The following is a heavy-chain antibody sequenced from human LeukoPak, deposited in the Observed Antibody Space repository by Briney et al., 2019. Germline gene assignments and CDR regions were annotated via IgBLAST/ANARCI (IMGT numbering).Heavy chain of an antibody. Sequence: SETLSLTCTVSAGSISTYHWNWIRMSPEKGLEWIGYMQSTGNSNYNPSFKGRVTISVDMSRNQIVLYLSSVTAADTAVYFCARDKQHSYGRYFDHWGQGILVTVSS. CDR3: ARDKQHSYGRYFDH. J-gene: IGHJ4*02. CDR2: MQSTGNS. CDR1: AGSISTYH. V-gene: IGHV4-59*01. D-gene: IGHD5-18*01.